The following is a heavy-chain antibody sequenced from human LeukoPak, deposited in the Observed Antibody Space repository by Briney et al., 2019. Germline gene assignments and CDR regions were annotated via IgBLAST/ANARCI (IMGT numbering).Heavy chain of an antibody. CDR3: ARDLPDSYGPEGNWYFDL. D-gene: IGHD5-18*01. CDR1: GFTFSSYW. V-gene: IGHV3-74*01. J-gene: IGHJ2*01. Sequence: SGGSLRLSCAASGFTFSSYWMHWVRHAPGKGLVWVSRINSDGSSTSYADSVKGRFTISRDNAKNTLYLQMNSLRAEDTAVYYCARDLPDSYGPEGNWYFDLWGRGTLVTVSS. CDR2: INSDGSST.